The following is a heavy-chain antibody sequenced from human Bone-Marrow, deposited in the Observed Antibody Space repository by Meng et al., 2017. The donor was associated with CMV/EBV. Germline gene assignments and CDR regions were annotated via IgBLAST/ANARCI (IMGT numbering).Heavy chain of an antibody. CDR2: ISSSGSTI. CDR1: GLTFSSYE. Sequence: GGSLRLSCAASGLTFSSYEMNWVRQAPGKGLEWVSYISSSGSTIYYADSVKGRFTISRGNAKNSLYLQMSSLRAEDTAVYYCARDSYEVPFDPWGQGTLVTVSS. D-gene: IGHD3-22*01. CDR3: ARDSYEVPFDP. V-gene: IGHV3-48*03. J-gene: IGHJ5*02.